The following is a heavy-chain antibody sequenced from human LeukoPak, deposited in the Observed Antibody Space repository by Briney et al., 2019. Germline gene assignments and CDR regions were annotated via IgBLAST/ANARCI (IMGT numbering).Heavy chain of an antibody. V-gene: IGHV3-48*04. CDR2: ISSSGTTI. J-gene: IGHJ4*02. CDR3: ARARISSSSCWSPYY. D-gene: IGHD3-3*01. Sequence: GGSLRLSCAASGFTFSSYSMNWVRQAPGKGLEWVSHISSSGTTIYYADSVKGRFTISRDNAKNSLYLQMNSLRAEDTAVYYCARARISSSSCWSPYYWGQGTLVTVSS. CDR1: GFTFSSYS.